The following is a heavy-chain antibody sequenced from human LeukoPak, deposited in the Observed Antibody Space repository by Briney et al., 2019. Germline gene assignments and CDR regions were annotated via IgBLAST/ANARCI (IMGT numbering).Heavy chain of an antibody. V-gene: IGHV4-4*07. D-gene: IGHD1-26*01. CDR1: GGSISSYY. CDR2: IYTSGST. CDR3: ARIVGATSRGAFDI. Sequence: KPLETLSLTCTVSGGSISSYYWSWIRQPAGKGLEWIGRIYTSGSTNYNPSLKSRVTMSVDTSKTQFSLKLSSVTAADTAVYYCARIVGATSRGAFDIWGQGTMVTVSS. J-gene: IGHJ3*02.